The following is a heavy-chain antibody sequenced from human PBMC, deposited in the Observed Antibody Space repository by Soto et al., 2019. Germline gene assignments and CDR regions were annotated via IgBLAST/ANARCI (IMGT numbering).Heavy chain of an antibody. D-gene: IGHD3-10*02. Sequence: EVQLAESGGGVVQPGGSLRLSCEASGFTLSGYWMHWVRQAPGKGLEWVARIKSDGSGEIYADSVKGRFSISRDNAKNTVYLQMDSLRVEDTAVYHCRRNAIFVRGVPDEFWGQGTPVIVSS. V-gene: IGHV3-74*01. CDR1: GFTLSGYW. CDR2: IKSDGSGE. J-gene: IGHJ4*02. CDR3: RRNAIFVRGVPDEF.